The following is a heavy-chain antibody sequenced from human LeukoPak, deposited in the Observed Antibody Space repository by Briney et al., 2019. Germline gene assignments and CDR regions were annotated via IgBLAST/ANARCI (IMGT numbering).Heavy chain of an antibody. J-gene: IGHJ4*02. D-gene: IGHD4-23*01. CDR3: AKDHSYGGNSIVDQ. Sequence: GASVKVSCKASGYTFTGYYMHWVRQAPGQGLEWMGRINPNSGGTNYAQKFQGRVTMTRDTSISTAYMELSSLRAEDTAVYYCAKDHSYGGNSIVDQWGQGTLVTVSS. CDR2: INPNSGGT. CDR1: GYTFTGYY. V-gene: IGHV1-2*06.